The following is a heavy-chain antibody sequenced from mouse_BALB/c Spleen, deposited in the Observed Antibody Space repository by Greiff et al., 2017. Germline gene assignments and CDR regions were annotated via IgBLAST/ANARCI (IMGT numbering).Heavy chain of an antibody. Sequence: EVQLVESGGGLVKPGGSLKLSCAASGFAFSSYDMSWVRQTPEKRLEWVAYISSGGGSTYYPDTVKGRFTISRDNAKNTLYLQMSSLKSEDTAMYYCARHYYGSSYALWYFDVWGAGTTVTVSS. CDR3: ARHYYGSSYALWYFDV. CDR2: ISSGGGST. D-gene: IGHD1-1*01. CDR1: GFAFSSYD. V-gene: IGHV5-12-1*01. J-gene: IGHJ1*01.